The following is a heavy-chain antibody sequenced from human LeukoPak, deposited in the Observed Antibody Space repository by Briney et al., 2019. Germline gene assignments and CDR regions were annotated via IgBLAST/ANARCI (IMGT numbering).Heavy chain of an antibody. V-gene: IGHV4-34*01. J-gene: IGHJ4*02. CDR3: ARLGSAAGGSRYFDY. D-gene: IGHD6-13*01. Sequence: PSETLSLTCAVYGRSFSGYYWTWIRQTPGKGLEWIGEINHSGSTNYNPSLKSRVTISVDTSKNQFSLILSSVTAADTAVYYCARLGSAAGGSRYFDYWGQGTLVTVSS. CDR1: GRSFSGYY. CDR2: INHSGST.